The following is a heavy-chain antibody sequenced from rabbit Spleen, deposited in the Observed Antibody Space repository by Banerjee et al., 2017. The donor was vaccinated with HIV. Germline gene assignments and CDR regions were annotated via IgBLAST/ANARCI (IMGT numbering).Heavy chain of an antibody. Sequence: QSLEESGGDLVKPGASLTLTCTASGFDLSHYYYMYWVRQAPGKGLEWIGCIYTGGSGGTYYASWAKGRFTISKTSSTTVTLQMTSLTAADTATYFCGRSSYAGYAGYAYGFNLWGPGTLVTVS. CDR1: GFDLSHYYY. CDR3: GRSSYAGYAGYAYGFNL. D-gene: IGHD6-1*01. CDR2: IYTGGSGGT. J-gene: IGHJ4*01. V-gene: IGHV1S40*01.